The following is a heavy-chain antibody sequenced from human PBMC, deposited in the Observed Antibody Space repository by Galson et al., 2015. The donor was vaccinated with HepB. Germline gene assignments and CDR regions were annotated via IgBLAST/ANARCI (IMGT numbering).Heavy chain of an antibody. CDR2: IIPILGIA. J-gene: IGHJ5*02. CDR1: GGTFSSYA. CDR3: ARLGYSSSGGFDP. D-gene: IGHD6-13*01. V-gene: IGHV1-69*10. Sequence: SVKVSCKASGGTFSSYAISWVRQAPGQGLEWMGGIIPILGIANYAQKFQGRVTITADKSTSTAYMELSSLRSEDTAVYYCARLGYSSSGGFDPWGQGTLVTVSS.